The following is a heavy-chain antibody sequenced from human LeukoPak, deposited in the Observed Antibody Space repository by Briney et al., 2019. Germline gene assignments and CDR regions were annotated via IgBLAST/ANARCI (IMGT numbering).Heavy chain of an antibody. J-gene: IGHJ4*02. CDR1: GFTFSSNA. D-gene: IGHD1-1*01. CDR2: IKSKSDGGTT. V-gene: IGHV3-15*01. Sequence: GGSLRLSCAASGFTFSSNAMSWVRQAPGKGLEWVGRIKSKSDGGTTDYAAPVKGRFTFSRDDSRNTLYLQMNSLNTADTAVYYCTTDPRNGYYFDFWGQGTLVTVSS. CDR3: TTDPRNGYYFDF.